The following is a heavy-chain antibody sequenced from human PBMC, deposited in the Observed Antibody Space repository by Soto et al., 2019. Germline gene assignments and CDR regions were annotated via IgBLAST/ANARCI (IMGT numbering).Heavy chain of an antibody. CDR3: AKGHYDILTGYPRLVYGMDV. CDR1: GFTFSSYA. V-gene: IGHV3-23*01. CDR2: ISGSGGST. Sequence: LRLSCAASGFTFSSYAMSWVRQAPGKGLEWVSAISGSGGSTYYADSVKGRFTISRDNSKNTLYLQMNSLRAEDTAVYYCAKGHYDILTGYPRLVYGMDVWGQGTTVTVSS. J-gene: IGHJ6*02. D-gene: IGHD3-9*01.